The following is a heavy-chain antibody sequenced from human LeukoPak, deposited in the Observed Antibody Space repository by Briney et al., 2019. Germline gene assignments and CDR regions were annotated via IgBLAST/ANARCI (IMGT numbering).Heavy chain of an antibody. D-gene: IGHD3-3*01. CDR1: GGSISSYY. J-gene: IGHJ6*03. CDR2: IYYSGST. V-gene: IGHV4-59*01. Sequence: PSETLSLTCTVSGGSISSYYWSWIRQPPGKGLEWIGYIYYSGSTNYNPSLKSRVSISVDTSKQQFSLKLSSVTAADTAVYYCARDSIRDFWSGYYSGHYYYMDVWGKGTTVTVSS. CDR3: ARDSIRDFWSGYYSGHYYYMDV.